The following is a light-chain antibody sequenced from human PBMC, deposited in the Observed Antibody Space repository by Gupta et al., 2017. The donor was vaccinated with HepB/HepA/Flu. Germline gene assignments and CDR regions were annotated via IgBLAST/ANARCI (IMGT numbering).Light chain of an antibody. CDR2: SNN. Sequence: QSVVTQPPSASGSPGQRVTISCSGSSSNIGSNSVDWYQQPPGTAPKRLIYSNNQRPSGVPDRVSGSKSGTWASLAISGLQCEDGADYYCATWDDSLNGVLFGGGSKLTVL. V-gene: IGLV1-44*01. CDR1: SSNIGSNS. J-gene: IGLJ2*01. CDR3: ATWDDSLNGVL.